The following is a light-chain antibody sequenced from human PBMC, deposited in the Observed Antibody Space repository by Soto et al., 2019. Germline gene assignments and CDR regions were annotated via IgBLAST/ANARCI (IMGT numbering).Light chain of an antibody. J-gene: IGKJ3*01. Sequence: DIVLTQSPGTLSLSPGERATLSCRASQSISYIYLAWYQQKPGQAPRLLIYGASTRATGIPARFSGSGSGTEFTLTISSLQSEDFAVYYCQQYNNWPFTFGPGTKVDIK. CDR3: QQYNNWPFT. V-gene: IGKV3-15*01. CDR1: QSISYIY. CDR2: GAS.